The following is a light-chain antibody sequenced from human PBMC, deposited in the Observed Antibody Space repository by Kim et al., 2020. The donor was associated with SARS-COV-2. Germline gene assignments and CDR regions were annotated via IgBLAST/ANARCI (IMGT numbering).Light chain of an antibody. CDR3: RVWDSSSDHYV. CDR2: RDS. V-gene: IGLV3-21*04. Sequence: APGTTAAITCGVNDIGTRSVPWYQQKTRHEAVVVIFRDSDRPSAIPEGFFGSTSGNTATMTISRVDVGDEAAYYCRVWDSSSDHYVFGTGTKVTVL. CDR1: DIGTRS. J-gene: IGLJ1*01.